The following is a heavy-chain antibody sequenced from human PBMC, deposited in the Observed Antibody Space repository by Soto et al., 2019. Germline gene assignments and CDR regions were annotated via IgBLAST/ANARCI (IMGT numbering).Heavy chain of an antibody. CDR3: ARDAPPADY. V-gene: IGHV1-18*01. J-gene: IGHJ4*02. CDR2: ISAYNGNT. Sequence: QVQLVQSGAEVKKPGASVKVSCKASGYTFTSYAISWVRQAPGQGLEWMGWISAYNGNTNYAQKFQGRVTMAPDTPTSTADMELRSLRSDATAVYYCARDAPPADYWGQGTLVTVSS. CDR1: GYTFTSYA.